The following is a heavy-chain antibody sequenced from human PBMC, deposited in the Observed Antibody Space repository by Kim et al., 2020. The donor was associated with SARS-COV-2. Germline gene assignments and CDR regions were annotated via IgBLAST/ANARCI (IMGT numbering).Heavy chain of an antibody. D-gene: IGHD2-2*01. V-gene: IGHV3-30-3*01. J-gene: IGHJ6*03. CDR1: GFTFSSYA. CDR2: ISYDGSNK. CDR3: ARGSPDVPGPAATYYYY. Sequence: GGSLRLSCAASGFTFSSYAMHWVRQAPGKGLEWVAVISYDGSNKYYADSVKGRFTISRDNSKNTLYLQMNSLRAEDTAVYYCARGSPDVPGPAATYYYY.